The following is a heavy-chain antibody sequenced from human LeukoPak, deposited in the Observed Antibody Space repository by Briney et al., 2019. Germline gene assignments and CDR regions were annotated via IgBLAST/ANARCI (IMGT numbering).Heavy chain of an antibody. D-gene: IGHD3-3*01. Sequence: PGGSLRLSCAASGFTFSSYGMHWVRQAPGKGLEWVSAISGSGGSTYYADSVKGRFTISRDNSKNTLYLQMNSLRAEDTAVYYCAKDQPEHLRSLEWVQMYPLDAFDIWGQGTMVTVSS. CDR3: AKDQPEHLRSLEWVQMYPLDAFDI. CDR2: ISGSGGST. J-gene: IGHJ3*02. V-gene: IGHV3-23*01. CDR1: GFTFSSYG.